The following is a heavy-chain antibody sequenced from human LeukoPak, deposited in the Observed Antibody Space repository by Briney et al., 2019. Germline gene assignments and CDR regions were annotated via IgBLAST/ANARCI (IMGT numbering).Heavy chain of an antibody. CDR3: ARDHSSSSQLYDY. D-gene: IGHD6-13*01. Sequence: ASVKVSCKASGYIFTNFGISWVRQAPGQGLEWMGWISVYNGNTNFAQKLQGRVTMTTDTSTTTAYMELRSLRFDDTAVYYCARDHSSSSQLYDYWGQGTLVTVSS. CDR2: ISVYNGNT. J-gene: IGHJ4*02. V-gene: IGHV1-18*01. CDR1: GYIFTNFG.